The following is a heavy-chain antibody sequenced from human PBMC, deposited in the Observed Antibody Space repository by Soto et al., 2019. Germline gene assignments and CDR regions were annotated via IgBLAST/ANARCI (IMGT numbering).Heavy chain of an antibody. D-gene: IGHD4-17*01. CDR3: ARVVYPVTTYGFLFDAFDI. Sequence: PGGSLRLSCAASGFTFSDYYMSWIRQAPGKGLEWVSYISSSSSYTNYAYSVKGRFTISRDNAKNSLYLQMNSLRAEDTAVYYCARVVYPVTTYGFLFDAFDIWGQGTMVTVSS. CDR2: ISSSSSYT. J-gene: IGHJ3*02. V-gene: IGHV3-11*06. CDR1: GFTFSDYY.